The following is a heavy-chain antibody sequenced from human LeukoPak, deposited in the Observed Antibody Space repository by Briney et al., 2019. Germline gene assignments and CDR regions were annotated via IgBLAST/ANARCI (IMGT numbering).Heavy chain of an antibody. Sequence: SETLSLTCTVSGGSISSSYWSWIRQPPGRGLEWIGYIYHTGSTNHNPSLKSRVAISVDTPKNQFSLKLSSVTAADTAVYYCARDRRSGWYSFDSWGQGTLVTVSS. J-gene: IGHJ4*02. CDR1: GGSISSSY. CDR2: IYHTGST. CDR3: ARDRRSGWYSFDS. D-gene: IGHD6-19*01. V-gene: IGHV4-59*01.